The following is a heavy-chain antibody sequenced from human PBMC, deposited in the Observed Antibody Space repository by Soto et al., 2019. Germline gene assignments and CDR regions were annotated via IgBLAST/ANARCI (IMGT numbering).Heavy chain of an antibody. V-gene: IGHV3-23*01. CDR2: ISDSGGRT. CDR3: AKERTSSGYFDY. J-gene: IGHJ4*02. Sequence: EVQLLESGGGLVQPGGSLRLSCAASGFSFRGYAMSWVRRAPGKGLEWVSAISDSGGRTYYADSVKGRFTISRDNSKNTLYLQMNSQRAEDTAVYYCAKERTSSGYFDYWGQGTLVTVSS. D-gene: IGHD3-22*01. CDR1: GFSFRGYA.